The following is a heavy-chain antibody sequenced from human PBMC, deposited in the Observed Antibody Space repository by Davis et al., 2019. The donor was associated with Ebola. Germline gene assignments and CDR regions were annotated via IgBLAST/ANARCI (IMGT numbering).Heavy chain of an antibody. V-gene: IGHV3-73*01. CDR3: TRRAYYFNGTDYYGAFDY. Sequence: GGSLRLSCAASGFTFGDSGVHWVRQASGKGLEWVGRIRSKTNNFAPAFATSVNGRFTISISESTNTAYLHLNSLKTEDTAIYYCTRRAYYFNGTDYYGAFDYWGQGTLVTVSS. CDR1: GFTFGDSG. J-gene: IGHJ4*02. D-gene: IGHD3-22*01. CDR2: IRSKTNNFAP.